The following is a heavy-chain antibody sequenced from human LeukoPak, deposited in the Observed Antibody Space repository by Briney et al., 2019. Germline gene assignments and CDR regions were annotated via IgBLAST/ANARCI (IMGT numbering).Heavy chain of an antibody. V-gene: IGHV4-34*01. CDR2: INHSGST. D-gene: IGHD2-2*01. CDR1: GGSFSGYY. Sequence: SETLSLTCTVYGGSFSGYYWSWIRQPPGKGLEWIGEINHSGSTNYNPSLKSRVTISVDTSKNQFSLKLSSVTAADMAVYYCATLKGVVPAARKVRNWFDPWGQGTLVTVSS. J-gene: IGHJ5*02. CDR3: ATLKGVVPAARKVRNWFDP.